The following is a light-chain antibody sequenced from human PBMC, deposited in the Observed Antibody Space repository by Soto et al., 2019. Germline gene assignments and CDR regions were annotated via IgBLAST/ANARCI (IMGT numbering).Light chain of an antibody. CDR2: DAS. J-gene: IGKJ4*01. CDR3: QQRSNWPALT. V-gene: IGKV3-11*01. Sequence: EIVLTQSPATLSLSPGERATLSCRASQSVSSYLAWYQQKPGQAPRLLIYDASNRATGITARFSGSGSGTDFTLTISSLEPEDFAVYYWQQRSNWPALTFGGGTKVEIK. CDR1: QSVSSY.